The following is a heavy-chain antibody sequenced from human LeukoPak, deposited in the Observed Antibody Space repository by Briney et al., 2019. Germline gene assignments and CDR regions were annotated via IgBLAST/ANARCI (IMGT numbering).Heavy chain of an antibody. V-gene: IGHV1-2*06. CDR1: GYTFTGYY. D-gene: IGHD3-22*01. CDR2: INPNSGGT. CDR3: ARAIPLPNYYDSSGYYGR. J-gene: IGHJ4*02. Sequence: ASVKVSCKASGYTFTGYYMHWLRQAPGQGLEWMGRINPNSGGTNYAQKFQGRVTMTRDTSISTAYMELSRLRSDDTALYYCARAIPLPNYYDSSGYYGRWGQGTLVTVSS.